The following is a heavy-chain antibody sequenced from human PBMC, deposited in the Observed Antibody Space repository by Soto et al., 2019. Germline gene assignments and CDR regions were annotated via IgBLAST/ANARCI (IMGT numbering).Heavy chain of an antibody. D-gene: IGHD6-19*01. Sequence: GGSLRLSCTASGFTFGDYAMSWFRQAPGKGLEWVGFIRSKAYGGTTEYAASVKGRFTISRDDSKSIAYLQMNSLKTEDTAVYYCTGNIAVAGAQFDPWGQRTLVTVSS. CDR3: TGNIAVAGAQFDP. V-gene: IGHV3-49*03. J-gene: IGHJ5*02. CDR1: GFTFGDYA. CDR2: IRSKAYGGTT.